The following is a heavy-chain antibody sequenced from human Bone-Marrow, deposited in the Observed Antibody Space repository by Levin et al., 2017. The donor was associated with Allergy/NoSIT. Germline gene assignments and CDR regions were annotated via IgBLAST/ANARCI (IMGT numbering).Heavy chain of an antibody. Sequence: GGSLRLSCEASGFPFRTYAMSWVRQAPGKGLEWVAAINADGSKIYYADSVKGRFTVSRDNARDTLILYIDSLRAADTAVSYCAKYATLGWFVDHYYGMDVWGQGTRVTVSS. J-gene: IGHJ6*02. CDR2: INADGSKI. V-gene: IGHV3-23*01. CDR3: AKYATLGWFVDHYYGMDV. D-gene: IGHD3-10*01. CDR1: GFPFRTYA.